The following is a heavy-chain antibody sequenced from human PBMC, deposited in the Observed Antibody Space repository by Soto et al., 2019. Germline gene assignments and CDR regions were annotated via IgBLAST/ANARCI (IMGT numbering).Heavy chain of an antibody. CDR2: INTNTGNP. V-gene: IGHV7-4-1*01. CDR1: GYTFTTYS. D-gene: IGHD2-15*01. CDR3: ARGGIGYCSGGRCYYDF. Sequence: QVQLVQSGSELKNPGASVKVSCKASGYTFTTYSIHWLRQAPGRGLEWMGWINTNTGNPTYAQGFTGLLVFSLDTSVSTAHLQISSLKTEDTGVYYCARGGIGYCSGGRCYYDFWGQGTLVTVSS. J-gene: IGHJ4*02.